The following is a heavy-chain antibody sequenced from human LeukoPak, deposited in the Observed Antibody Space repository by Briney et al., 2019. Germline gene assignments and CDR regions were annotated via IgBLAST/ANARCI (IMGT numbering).Heavy chain of an antibody. CDR1: GDSFSSIGIA. CDR3: ASTSLQSVYFDY. J-gene: IGHJ4*02. CDR2: TYYRSKWNN. V-gene: IGHV6-1*01. D-gene: IGHD2/OR15-2a*01. Sequence: SQTLSLTCAISGDSFSSIGIAWNWIRQSPSRGLEWLGRTYYRSKWNNDYAVSVKSRITINPDTSKNQFSLQLNSVTPEDTAGYYCASTSLQSVYFDYWGQGTLVTVSS.